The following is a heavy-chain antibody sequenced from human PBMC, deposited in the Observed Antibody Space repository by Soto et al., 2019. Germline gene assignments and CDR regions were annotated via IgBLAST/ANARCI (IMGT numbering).Heavy chain of an antibody. V-gene: IGHV2-5*02. CDR3: AHRGGIRQEFDF. D-gene: IGHD1-26*01. Sequence: SGPTLVNPTQTLTLTCTFSGFSLSISGVAVGWIRQPPGKALEWLALIYWDDDKRYTPSLKSRLTITKDTSKNQVVLTMTNMDPVDTATYYCAHRGGIRQEFDFWGPGAQVTVSS. CDR2: IYWDDDK. CDR1: GFSLSISGVA. J-gene: IGHJ4*02.